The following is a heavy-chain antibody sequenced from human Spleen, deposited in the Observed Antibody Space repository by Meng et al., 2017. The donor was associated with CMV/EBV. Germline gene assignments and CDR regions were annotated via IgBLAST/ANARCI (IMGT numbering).Heavy chain of an antibody. CDR1: GFTFSSYT. V-gene: IGHV3-23*01. J-gene: IGHJ5*02. CDR3: AHSIPFDP. D-gene: IGHD2-21*01. Sequence: GGSLRLSCAASGFTFSSYTMNWVRQAPGKGLEWVSSISGNGIGTYYADSVKGRFTISRDNSRNTLYLQMNSLRADDTAVYSCAHSIPFDPWGQGTLVTVSS. CDR2: ISGNGIGT.